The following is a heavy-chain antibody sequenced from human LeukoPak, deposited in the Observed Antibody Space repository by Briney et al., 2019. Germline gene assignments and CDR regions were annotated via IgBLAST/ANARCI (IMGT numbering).Heavy chain of an antibody. D-gene: IGHD5-12*01. CDR2: ISYDGSNK. CDR3: ARGGGYEGYWFDR. J-gene: IGHJ5*02. CDR1: GFTFSSYA. V-gene: IGHV3-30-3*01. Sequence: GGSLRLSRAASGFTFSSYAMHWVRQPPGKGLEWVAVISYDGSNKYHADSVKGRFTISRDNSKNTLYLQMDSLRAEDTAVYYCARGGGYEGYWFDRWGQGTMVSVRS.